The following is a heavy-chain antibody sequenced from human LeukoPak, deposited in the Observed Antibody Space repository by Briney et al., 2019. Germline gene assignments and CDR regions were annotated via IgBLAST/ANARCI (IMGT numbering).Heavy chain of an antibody. CDR2: ISYDGSNK. J-gene: IGHJ6*02. CDR3: ARDQYRGSYYAPLYCYYYYGMDV. V-gene: IGHV3-30*04. CDR1: GFTFSSYA. D-gene: IGHD1-26*01. Sequence: PGGSLRLSCAASGFTFSSYAMHWVRQAPGKGLEWVAVISYDGSNKYYADSVKGRFTISRDNSKNTLYLQMNSLRAEDTAVYYCARDQYRGSYYAPLYCYYYYGMDVWGQGTTVTVSS.